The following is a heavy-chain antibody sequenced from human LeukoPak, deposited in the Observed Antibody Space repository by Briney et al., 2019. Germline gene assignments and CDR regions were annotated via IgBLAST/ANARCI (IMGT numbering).Heavy chain of an antibody. J-gene: IGHJ4*02. D-gene: IGHD5-18*01. V-gene: IGHV3-66*01. CDR3: ARDEVGAGNTYVKFDF. CDR2: IDSADNT. CDR1: GLVVTTSY. Sequence: GGSLRLSCAASGLVVTTSYMSWVRQAPGKGLEWVSLIDSADNTIYVDSFRDRFTISRDNSRNTLYLQMNSLRAEDTAVYYCARDEVGAGNTYVKFDFWGQGTLVTVSS.